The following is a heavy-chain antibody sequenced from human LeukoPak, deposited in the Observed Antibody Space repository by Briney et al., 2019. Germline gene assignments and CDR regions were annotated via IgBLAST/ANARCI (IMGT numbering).Heavy chain of an antibody. D-gene: IGHD5-24*01. Sequence: PSETLSLTCTISGGSVTSGSYYWSWIRQPPEKGLEWIGYIYYTGSTDYNPSLKSRVTVSVETSKNQFSLQLSSVTAADTAIYYCATSLESYYYMDVWGKGTTVTVSS. CDR3: ATSLESYYYMDV. CDR2: IYYTGST. J-gene: IGHJ6*03. CDR1: GGSVTSGSYY. V-gene: IGHV4-61*01.